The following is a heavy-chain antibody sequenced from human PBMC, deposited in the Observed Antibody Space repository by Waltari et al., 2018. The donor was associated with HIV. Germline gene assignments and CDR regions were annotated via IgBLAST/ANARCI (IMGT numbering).Heavy chain of an antibody. CDR1: GYTFNNYV. V-gene: IGHV1-3*02. CDR3: ARGGSSPYYFAMDV. J-gene: IGHJ6*02. D-gene: IGHD6-6*01. CDR2: SNPGNGDS. Sequence: QAQLVQSGAEVKKPGASVKVSCKASGYTFNNYVIHWVRQAPGQRPAWMGWSNPGNGDSKYSQDFQGRVTITRDTAASTVYMELSSLRSEDTGVYYCARGGSSPYYFAMDVWGQGTTVTVSS.